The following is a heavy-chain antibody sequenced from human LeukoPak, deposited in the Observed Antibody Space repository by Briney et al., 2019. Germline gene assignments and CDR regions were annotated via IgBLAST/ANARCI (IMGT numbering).Heavy chain of an antibody. V-gene: IGHV3-7*04. CDR2: IKQDGSEK. CDR1: GFTFSSYW. J-gene: IGHJ5*02. D-gene: IGHD2-2*01. Sequence: TGGSLRLSCATSGFTFSSYWMSWVRQAPGKGLEWVANIKQDGSEKCYVDSVKGRFTISRDNAKKSLYLQMNSLRVEDTAVYYCARENAHPTNWFDPWGQGTLVTVSS. CDR3: ARENAHPTNWFDP.